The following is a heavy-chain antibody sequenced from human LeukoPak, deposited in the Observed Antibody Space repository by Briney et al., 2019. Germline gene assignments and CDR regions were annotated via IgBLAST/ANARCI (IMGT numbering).Heavy chain of an antibody. Sequence: SETLSLTCTISGGSISSGDYYWSWIRQPPGKGLEWIGYIYYSGSTFSGITYYNPSLQSRVTISVDTSKNQFSLKLGSVTAADTAVYYCAREACSGGDCTNFDYWGRGTLVTVSS. CDR1: GGSISSGDYY. CDR2: IYYSGSTFSGIT. V-gene: IGHV4-30-4*01. J-gene: IGHJ4*02. CDR3: AREACSGGDCTNFDY. D-gene: IGHD2-21*02.